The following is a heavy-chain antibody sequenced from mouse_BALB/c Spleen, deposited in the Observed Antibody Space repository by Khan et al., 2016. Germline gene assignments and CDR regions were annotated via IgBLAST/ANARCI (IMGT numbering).Heavy chain of an antibody. CDR1: GYPFTSYW. CDR2: IYPSDIYT. D-gene: IGHD2-4*01. Sequence: QVQLQQPGAELVRPGASVKLSCKASGYPFTSYWINWMKQRPGQGLEWIGTIYPSDIYTNYIQKFKHKDTLTVDTSSSTAYMQLSSPQSEDSAIYYCTRGESTIIRGFAYWGQGTLVTVSA. J-gene: IGHJ3*01. CDR3: TRGESTIIRGFAY. V-gene: IGHV1S127*01.